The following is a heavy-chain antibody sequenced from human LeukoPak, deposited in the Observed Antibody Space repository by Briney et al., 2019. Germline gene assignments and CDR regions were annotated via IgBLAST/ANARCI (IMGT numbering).Heavy chain of an antibody. D-gene: IGHD1-26*01. CDR1: GYTFTSYG. Sequence: ASVKVSGKASGYTFTSYGISWVRQAPGQGLEWMGWISVYNDNTNYAQKFQGRVTMTTDTSTSTAYMELRSLRSGDTAVYYCVRDGSGSRGYFLHWGQGILVTVSS. CDR2: ISVYNDNT. J-gene: IGHJ1*01. V-gene: IGHV1-18*04. CDR3: VRDGSGSRGYFLH.